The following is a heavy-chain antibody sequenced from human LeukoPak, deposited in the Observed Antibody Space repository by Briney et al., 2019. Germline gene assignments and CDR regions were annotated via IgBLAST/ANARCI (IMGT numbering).Heavy chain of an antibody. V-gene: IGHV3-9*01. Sequence: GGSLRLSCAASGFTFDDYAMHWVRQAPGKGLEWVAGISWNSGSIGYADSVKGRFTISRDNAKNSLYLQMNSLRAEDTALYYCAKDYYDSSGYYYWYFDLWGRGTLVTVSS. D-gene: IGHD3-22*01. CDR3: AKDYYDSSGYYYWYFDL. CDR1: GFTFDDYA. CDR2: ISWNSGSI. J-gene: IGHJ2*01.